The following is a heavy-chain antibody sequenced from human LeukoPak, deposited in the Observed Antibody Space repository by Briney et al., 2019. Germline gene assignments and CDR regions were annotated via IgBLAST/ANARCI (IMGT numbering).Heavy chain of an antibody. CDR2: VHYSGST. CDR3: ARLGATGGYYYYYYMDV. Sequence: SETLSLTCTVSGGSISSTKFYWGWVSQPPGKGLEWIGSVHYSGSTFYNPSLKSRVTISVDTSKNQFSLKLSSGTAADTAVYYCARLGATGGYYYYYYMDVWGKGSTVTVSS. V-gene: IGHV4-39*01. CDR1: GGSISSTKFY. D-gene: IGHD1-26*01. J-gene: IGHJ6*03.